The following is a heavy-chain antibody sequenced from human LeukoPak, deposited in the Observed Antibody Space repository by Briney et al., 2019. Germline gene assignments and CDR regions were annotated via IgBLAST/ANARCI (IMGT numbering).Heavy chain of an antibody. CDR2: IYTSGST. J-gene: IGHJ2*01. D-gene: IGHD4-11*01. CDR3: ARVAKARVGLWTTASENWYFDL. Sequence: PSETLSLTCTVSGGSISSSSYHWGWIRQPPGKGLEWIGSIYTSGSTNYNPSLKSRVTISVDTSKNQFSLKLSSVTAADTAVYYCARVAKARVGLWTTASENWYFDLWGRGTLVTVSS. CDR1: GGSISSSSYH. V-gene: IGHV4-39*07.